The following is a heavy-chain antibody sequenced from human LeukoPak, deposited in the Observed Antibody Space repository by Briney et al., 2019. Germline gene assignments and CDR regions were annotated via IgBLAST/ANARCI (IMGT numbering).Heavy chain of an antibody. CDR1: GYTFTNYW. J-gene: IGHJ3*02. CDR2: IYPGDSDT. Sequence: GESLKISCKASGYTFTNYWIGWVRQMPGKGLEWMGIIYPGDSDTRYSPSFQGQVTISADKSISTAYLQWSSLKASDTAMYYCARKSYYDSSGYWAGAFDIWGQGTMVTVSS. CDR3: ARKSYYDSSGYWAGAFDI. D-gene: IGHD3-22*01. V-gene: IGHV5-51*01.